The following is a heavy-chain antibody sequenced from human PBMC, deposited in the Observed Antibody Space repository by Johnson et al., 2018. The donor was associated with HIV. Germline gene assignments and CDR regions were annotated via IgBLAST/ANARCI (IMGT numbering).Heavy chain of an antibody. CDR3: ARDGYCSGGSCYSGDRLDAFDI. D-gene: IGHD2-15*01. V-gene: IGHV3-30*03. J-gene: IGHJ3*02. Sequence: QVQLVESGGGVVQPGRSLRLSCAASGFTFSSYGMHWVRQAPGKGLEWVAVISYDGSTKYYADSVKGRFTISRDNSKNTLYLQMNSLRAEDTAVYYCARDGYCSGGSCYSGDRLDAFDIWGQGTMVTVSS. CDR1: GFTFSSYG. CDR2: ISYDGSTK.